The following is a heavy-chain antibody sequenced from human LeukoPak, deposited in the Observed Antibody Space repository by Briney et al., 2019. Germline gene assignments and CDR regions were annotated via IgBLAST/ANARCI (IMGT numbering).Heavy chain of an antibody. D-gene: IGHD1-1*01. V-gene: IGHV3-74*01. Sequence: GGSLRLSCAASGFTFSDYWMHWVRLAPGKGPMWVSRISTDGRFTSYADSVKGRFTISRDNAENTLYLHMSSLRAEDTALYYCARDFLHSPNCPGCWGQGTLVTVSS. CDR2: ISTDGRFT. J-gene: IGHJ4*02. CDR3: ARDFLHSPNCPGC. CDR1: GFTFSDYW.